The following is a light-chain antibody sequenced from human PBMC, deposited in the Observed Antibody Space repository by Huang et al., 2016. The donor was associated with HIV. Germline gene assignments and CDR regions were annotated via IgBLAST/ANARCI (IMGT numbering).Light chain of an antibody. CDR2: ATN. CDR3: QQGYTTSWT. V-gene: IGKV1-39*01. Sequence: DIQMTQSPSSLSASVGDRVTITCRASQTITPYLNWYQQKPGTAPTLLIYATNNLQSGVQSRLSGRGSGTEFTLTSSSLQPDDFSTYYCQQGYTTSWTFGPGTKVE. J-gene: IGKJ1*01. CDR1: QTITPY.